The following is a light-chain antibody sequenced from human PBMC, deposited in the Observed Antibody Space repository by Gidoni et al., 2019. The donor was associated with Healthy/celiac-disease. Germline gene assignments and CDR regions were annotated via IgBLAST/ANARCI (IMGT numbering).Light chain of an antibody. J-gene: IGLJ1*01. V-gene: IGLV2-14*01. CDR1: SSDVCGYNY. Sequence: QSALTQPASVSGSPGQSITISCTGTSSDVCGYNYVSWYQQHPGKAPKLMIDAVSNRPSGVPNRFSGSKSGNTASLTISGLQAEDEADYYCSSYTSSSTLYVFGTGTKVTVL. CDR2: AVS. CDR3: SSYTSSSTLYV.